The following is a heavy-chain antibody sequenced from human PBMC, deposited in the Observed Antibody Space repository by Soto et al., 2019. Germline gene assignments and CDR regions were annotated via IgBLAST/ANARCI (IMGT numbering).Heavy chain of an antibody. Sequence: GASVKVSCKASGYTFTNYGISWLRQAPGQRLEWMGWISAYNGNTNYAQKLQGRVTMTTDTSTSTAYMELRSLRSDDTAVYYCARMNANYYDSSGYYFNWFDPWGQGTLVTVSS. V-gene: IGHV1-18*01. D-gene: IGHD3-22*01. CDR2: ISAYNGNT. CDR3: ARMNANYYDSSGYYFNWFDP. J-gene: IGHJ5*02. CDR1: GYTFTNYG.